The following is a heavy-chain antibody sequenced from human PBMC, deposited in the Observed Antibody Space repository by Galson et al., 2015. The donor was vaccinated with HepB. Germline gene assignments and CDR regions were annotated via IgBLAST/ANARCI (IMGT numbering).Heavy chain of an antibody. D-gene: IGHD2-15*01. CDR3: ARKDSRPVDGSWGIVEY. V-gene: IGHV3-21*01. CDR2: ISSDSKYL. CDR1: GYTFSTYS. J-gene: IGHJ4*02. Sequence: SLRLSCATSGYTFSTYSMYWVRQAPGKGLGWVSCISSDSKYLYYADSVQGRFTISRDNTTNTLYMQMNILRAEDTAFYYCARKDSRPVDGSWGIVEYWRQGTVVTVSS.